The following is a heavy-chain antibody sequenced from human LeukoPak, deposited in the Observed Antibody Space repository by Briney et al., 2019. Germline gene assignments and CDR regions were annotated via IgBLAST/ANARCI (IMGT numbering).Heavy chain of an antibody. CDR3: ARANPLYCSSTTCLFDY. CDR1: GYTFANYH. CDR2: INPSGGGT. Sequence: GASVKVSCKASGYTFANYHMHCVRQAPGQGLEWMGIINPSGGGTSYAQKFQGRVTMTRDTSISTAHMELSRLRSDDTAVYYCARANPLYCSSTTCLFDYWGQGTLVTVSS. D-gene: IGHD2-2*01. V-gene: IGHV1-46*01. J-gene: IGHJ4*02.